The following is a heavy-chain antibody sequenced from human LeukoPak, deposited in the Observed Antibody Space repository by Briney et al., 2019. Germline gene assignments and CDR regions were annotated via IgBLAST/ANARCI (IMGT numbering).Heavy chain of an antibody. CDR3: ARTYYYDSSGYPPGIY. CDR1: GFTFSSYA. J-gene: IGHJ4*02. Sequence: GGSLRLSGAASGFTFSSYAMSWVRQAPGKGLEWVSAISGSGGSTYYADSVKGRFTISRDNSKNTLYLQMNSLRAEDTAVYYCARTYYYDSSGYPPGIYWGQGTLVTVSS. CDR2: ISGSGGST. D-gene: IGHD3-22*01. V-gene: IGHV3-23*01.